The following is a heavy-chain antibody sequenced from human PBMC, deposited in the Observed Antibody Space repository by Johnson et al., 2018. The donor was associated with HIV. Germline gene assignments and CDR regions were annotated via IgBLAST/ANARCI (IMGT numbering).Heavy chain of an antibody. CDR2: ISYDGSTE. CDR3: ARDQSEVDAFDI. Sequence: QVQLVEFGGGVVQPGRSLRLSCAASGFTFSSYAMHWVRQAPGKGLEWVAVISYDGSTEYYADSVKGRFTISRDNAKNSLYLQMNSLRAEDTAVYYCARDQSEVDAFDIWGQGTMVTV. V-gene: IGHV3-30*04. J-gene: IGHJ3*02. CDR1: GFTFSSYA.